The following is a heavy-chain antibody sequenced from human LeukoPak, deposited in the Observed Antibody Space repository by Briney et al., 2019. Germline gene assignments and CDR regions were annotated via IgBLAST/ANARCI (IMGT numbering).Heavy chain of an antibody. CDR2: IRYDGSKK. D-gene: IGHD3-22*01. V-gene: IGHV3-30*02. CDR3: AKDGGDSSGYLVY. J-gene: IGHJ4*02. CDR1: GFTFSSYG. Sequence: GGSLRLSCAASGFTFSSYGMHWVRQAPGKGLEWVAFIRYDGSKKFCADSVKGRFTISRDNSKNTLYLQMNSLRVEDTAVYYCAKDGGDSSGYLVYWGQGTLVTVSS.